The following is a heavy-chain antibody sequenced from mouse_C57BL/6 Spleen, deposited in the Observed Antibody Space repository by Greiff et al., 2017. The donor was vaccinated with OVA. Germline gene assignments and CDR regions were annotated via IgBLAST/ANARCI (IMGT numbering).Heavy chain of an antibody. CDR3: ARDPDGYYWYFDV. D-gene: IGHD2-3*01. CDR1: GYSITSGYY. Sequence: VQLQQSGPGLVKPSQSLSLTCSVTGYSITSGYYWNWIRQFPGNKLEWIGYISYDGSNNYNPSLKNRISITRDTSKNQFFLKLNSVTTEDTATYYCARDPDGYYWYFDVWGTGTTVTVSS. V-gene: IGHV3-6*01. J-gene: IGHJ1*03. CDR2: ISYDGSN.